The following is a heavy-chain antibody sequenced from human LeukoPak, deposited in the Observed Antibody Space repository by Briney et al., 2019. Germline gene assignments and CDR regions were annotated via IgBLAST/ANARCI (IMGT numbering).Heavy chain of an antibody. CDR1: GVSISSGGYY. CDR3: ARDSSSWYGDAFDI. D-gene: IGHD6-13*01. Sequence: SETLSLTCTVSGVSISSGGYYWSWIRQPPGKGLEWIGYIYHSGSTYYNPSLKSRVTISVDRSKNQFSLKLSSVTAADTAVYYCARDSSSWYGDAFDIWGQGTMVTVSS. CDR2: IYHSGST. J-gene: IGHJ3*02. V-gene: IGHV4-30-2*01.